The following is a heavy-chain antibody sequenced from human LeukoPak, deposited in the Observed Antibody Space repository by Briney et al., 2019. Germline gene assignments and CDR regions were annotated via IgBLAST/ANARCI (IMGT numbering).Heavy chain of an antibody. J-gene: IGHJ4*02. CDR1: GFTFGSYS. CDR2: ISSSSSYI. V-gene: IGHV3-21*01. Sequence: SGGSLRLSCAASGFTFGSYSMNWVRQAPGKGLEWVSSISSSSSYIYYADSVKGRFTTSIDNAKNSLYLQMNSLRAEDTAVYYCARGIFYYGSGSYHYWGQGTLVTVSS. D-gene: IGHD3-10*01. CDR3: ARGIFYYGSGSYHY.